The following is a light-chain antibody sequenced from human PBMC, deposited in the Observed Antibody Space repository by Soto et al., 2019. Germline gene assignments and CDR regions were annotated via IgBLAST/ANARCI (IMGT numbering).Light chain of an antibody. CDR1: HGVSGW. CDR2: TVS. CDR3: QQGKTFPFT. J-gene: IGKJ3*01. V-gene: IGKV1-12*01. Sequence: IQMTQSPSSVSASVGDTVTLSCQTSHGVSGWLAWYQQKPGKAPTLLIYTVSNLQSGVPSRFNGSGSGTDFSLNITNLQPEDFATYFCQQGKTFPFTFGPGTKVEVK.